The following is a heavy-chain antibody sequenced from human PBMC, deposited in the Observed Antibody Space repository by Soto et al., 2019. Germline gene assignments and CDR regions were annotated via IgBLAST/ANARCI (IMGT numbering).Heavy chain of an antibody. V-gene: IGHV1-69*13. Sequence: SVKVSCKASVGTFSSYAISWVRQATGQGLEWMGGIIPIFGTANYAQKFQGRVTITADESTSTAYMELSSLRSEDTAVYYCARGDSSSSFGLDYYGMDVWGQGTTVTVSS. J-gene: IGHJ6*02. CDR1: VGTFSSYA. CDR2: IIPIFGTA. CDR3: ARGDSSSSFGLDYYGMDV. D-gene: IGHD6-6*01.